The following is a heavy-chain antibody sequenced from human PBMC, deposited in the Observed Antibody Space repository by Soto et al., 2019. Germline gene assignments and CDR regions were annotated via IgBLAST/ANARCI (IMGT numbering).Heavy chain of an antibody. D-gene: IGHD3-9*01. CDR3: AKVRYFDWLLLSDY. CDR2: ISGSGGST. Sequence: GGSLRLSCAASGFTFSSYAMSWVRQAPGKGLEWVSAISGSGGSTYYADSVKGRFTISRDNSKNTLYLQMNSLRAEDTAVYYRAKVRYFDWLLLSDYWGQGTLVTVSS. CDR1: GFTFSSYA. V-gene: IGHV3-23*01. J-gene: IGHJ4*02.